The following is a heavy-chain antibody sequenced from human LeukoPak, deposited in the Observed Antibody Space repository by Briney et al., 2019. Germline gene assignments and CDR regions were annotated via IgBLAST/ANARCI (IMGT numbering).Heavy chain of an antibody. CDR2: ISGSSTI. D-gene: IGHD6-13*01. CDR1: GFTFSSYS. Sequence: AGGSLRLSCAASGFTFSSYSMNWVRQAPGKGLEWVSYISGSSTIYYADSVKGRFTISRDNAKNSLYLQMNSLRAEDTAVYYCXXXRSIAARLDYWGQGTLVTVSS. V-gene: IGHV3-48*01. CDR3: XXXRSIAARLDY. J-gene: IGHJ4*02.